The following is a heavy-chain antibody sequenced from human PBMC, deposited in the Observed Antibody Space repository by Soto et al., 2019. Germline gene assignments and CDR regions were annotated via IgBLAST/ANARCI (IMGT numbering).Heavy chain of an antibody. CDR1: GFSVSGYS. D-gene: IGHD1-26*01. Sequence: EVQLMESGGGLVRPGGSLRLSCAASGFSVSGYSMKWVRQAPGKGLEWISYIRGSSGTTIYAASVRGRFTISRDNANNSLYLQMDSLRDDDTAVYYCTTEGGGSSSNNWGQGTLVIVSS. CDR3: TTEGGGSSSNN. V-gene: IGHV3-48*02. J-gene: IGHJ4*02. CDR2: IRGSSGTT.